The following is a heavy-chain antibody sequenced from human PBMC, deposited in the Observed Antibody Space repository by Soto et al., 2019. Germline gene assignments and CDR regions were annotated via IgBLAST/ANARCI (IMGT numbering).Heavy chain of an antibody. V-gene: IGHV3-30-3*01. CDR3: ATTDSSSWSEYFDY. CDR1: GFTFSSYA. CDR2: ISYDGSNK. D-gene: IGHD6-13*01. Sequence: GGSLRLSCAASGFTFSSYAMHWVRQAPGKGLEWVAVISYDGSNKYYADSVKGRFTISRDNSKNTLYLQMNSLRAEDTAVYYCATTDSSSWSEYFDYWGQGTLVTVSS. J-gene: IGHJ4*02.